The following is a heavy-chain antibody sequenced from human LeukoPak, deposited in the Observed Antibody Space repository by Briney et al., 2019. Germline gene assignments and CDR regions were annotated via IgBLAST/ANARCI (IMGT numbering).Heavy chain of an antibody. J-gene: IGHJ4*02. CDR3: ARAPARGGDFDY. D-gene: IGHD2-21*01. V-gene: IGHV4-34*01. CDR2: INHSGST. CDR1: GGSFSGYY. Sequence: SETLSLTCAVYGGSFSGYYWSWLRQPPGKGLEWIGEINHSGSTNYNPSLKSRVTISVDTSKKQVSLKLSSVTAADTAVYYCARAPARGGDFDYWGQGTLVTVSS.